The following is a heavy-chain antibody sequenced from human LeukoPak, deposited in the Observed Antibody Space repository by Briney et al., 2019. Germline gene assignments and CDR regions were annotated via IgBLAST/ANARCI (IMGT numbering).Heavy chain of an antibody. CDR2: ISYDGSNK. V-gene: IGHV3-30*03. CDR3: ASLSPLFDY. CDR1: GFTFSSCG. J-gene: IGHJ4*02. Sequence: GRSLRLSCTASGFTFSSCGMHWVRQAPGKGLEWVAVISYDGSNKYYADSVKGRFTISRGNSKNTLYLQMNSLRAEDTAVYYCASLSPLFDYWGQGTLVTVSS.